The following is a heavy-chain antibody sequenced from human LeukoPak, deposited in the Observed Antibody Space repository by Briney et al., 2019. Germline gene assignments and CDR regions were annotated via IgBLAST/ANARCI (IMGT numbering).Heavy chain of an antibody. V-gene: IGHV1-2*02. Sequence: ASVKVSCKASGYTFTGYYMHWVRQAPGQGLEWMGWINPNSGGTNYAQKFQGRVTMTRDMSISTAYMELSRLRSDDTAVYYCAREDIVVVPAAMLHGWFDPWGQGTLVTVSS. D-gene: IGHD2-2*01. CDR2: INPNSGGT. CDR1: GYTFTGYY. CDR3: AREDIVVVPAAMLHGWFDP. J-gene: IGHJ5*02.